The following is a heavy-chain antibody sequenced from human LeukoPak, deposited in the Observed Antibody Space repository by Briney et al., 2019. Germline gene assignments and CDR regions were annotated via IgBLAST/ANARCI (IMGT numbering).Heavy chain of an antibody. CDR2: IYPGDSDT. CDR3: ARPFRGGDSCPGY. V-gene: IGHV5-51*01. D-gene: IGHD2-15*01. J-gene: IGHJ4*02. Sequence: GESLKISCEGSGYSLTNYWIGWVRQMPGKGLEWMGIIYPGDSDTRYSPSFQGQVTISADKSISTAYLQWSSLKASDTAMYYCARPFRGGDSCPGYWGQGTLVTASS. CDR1: GYSLTNYW.